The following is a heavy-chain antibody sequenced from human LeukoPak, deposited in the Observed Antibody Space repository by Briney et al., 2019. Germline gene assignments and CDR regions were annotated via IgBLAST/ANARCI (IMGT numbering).Heavy chain of an antibody. D-gene: IGHD3-10*01. Sequence: GGSLRLSCAVSEFIFTTYYMGWVRQAPEKGLEWLSYISGDSKYINYADSVEGRFTISRDNAKKSLYLQMNSLRAEDTAVYYCATGSQIREADYWGQGTLVTVSS. J-gene: IGHJ4*02. CDR2: ISGDSKYI. CDR1: EFIFTTYY. CDR3: ATGSQIREADY. V-gene: IGHV3-11*03.